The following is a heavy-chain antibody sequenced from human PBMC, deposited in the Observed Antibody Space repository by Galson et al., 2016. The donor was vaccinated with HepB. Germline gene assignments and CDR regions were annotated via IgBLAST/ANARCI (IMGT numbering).Heavy chain of an antibody. CDR1: GYTFTSYG. CDR3: ARDGITRNWRGVFDN. J-gene: IGHJ4*02. V-gene: IGHV1-18*01. D-gene: IGHD1-1*01. CDR2: ISGHNGNT. Sequence: SVKVSCKASGYTFTSYGLSWVRQAPGQGLEWMGWISGHNGNTVYAQKFQGRVTVTTDTSTTTAYMELRSLRSDDTAVYYCARDGITRNWRGVFDNWGRGTLVTVSS.